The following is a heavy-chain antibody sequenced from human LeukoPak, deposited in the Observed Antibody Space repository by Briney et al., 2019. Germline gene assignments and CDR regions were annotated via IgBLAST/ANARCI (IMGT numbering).Heavy chain of an antibody. CDR1: GFTFSSYA. D-gene: IGHD2/OR15-2a*01. CDR3: AKDRSKRSKTLTSGFDP. CDR2: ISYDGSNK. V-gene: IGHV3-30*18. Sequence: PGGSLRLSCAASGFTFSSYAMSWVRQAPGKGLEWVAVISYDGSNKYYADSVKGRFTISRDNSKNTLYLQMNSLRAEDTAVYYCAKDRSKRSKTLTSGFDPWGQGTLVTVSS. J-gene: IGHJ5*02.